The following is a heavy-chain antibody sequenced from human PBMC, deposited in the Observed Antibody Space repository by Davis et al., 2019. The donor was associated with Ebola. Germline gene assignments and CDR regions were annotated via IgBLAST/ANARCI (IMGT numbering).Heavy chain of an antibody. CDR3: ARDLGMVQEANWFDP. V-gene: IGHV1-18*01. Sequence: ASVKASCKGSGYTFTSYAISWVRQAPGQGLEWMGWISAYNGNTNYAQKLQGRVTMTTDTSTSTAYMELRSLRSDDTAVYYCARDLGMVQEANWFDPWGQGTLVTVSS. J-gene: IGHJ5*02. D-gene: IGHD3-10*01. CDR1: GYTFTSYA. CDR2: ISAYNGNT.